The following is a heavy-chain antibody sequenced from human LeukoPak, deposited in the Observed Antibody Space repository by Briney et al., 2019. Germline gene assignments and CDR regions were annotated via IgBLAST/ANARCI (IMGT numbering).Heavy chain of an antibody. CDR2: TRNKANSYTT. V-gene: IGHV3-72*01. D-gene: IGHD4-23*01. CDR1: GFTFSDHY. CDR3: VRVLNGGTLLFDP. Sequence: GGSLRLSCAASGFTFSDHYMDWVRQAPGKGLEWVGRTRNKANSYTTEYAASVKGRFTISRDDSKNSLYLQMNSLKTEDTAVYYCVRVLNGGTLLFDPWGQGTLVTVSS. J-gene: IGHJ5*02.